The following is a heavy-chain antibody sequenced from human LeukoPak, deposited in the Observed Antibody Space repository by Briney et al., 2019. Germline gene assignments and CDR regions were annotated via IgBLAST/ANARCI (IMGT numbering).Heavy chain of an antibody. Sequence: GGPLRLSCAASGFTFSSSTMNWVRQAPGKGLEWVSSIGRSSRDMYYADSVRGRFTISRDNGKNSLFLQMNSLRAEDTSVYYCVRGDSRDYWGQGTLVTVSS. V-gene: IGHV3-21*01. CDR3: VRGDSRDY. CDR1: GFTFSSST. CDR2: IGRSSRDM. D-gene: IGHD6-13*01. J-gene: IGHJ4*02.